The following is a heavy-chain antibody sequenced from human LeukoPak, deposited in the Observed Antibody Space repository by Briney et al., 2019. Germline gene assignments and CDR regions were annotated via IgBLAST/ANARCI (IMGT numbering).Heavy chain of an antibody. CDR1: GFTVSSNY. CDR3: ARGSSSSWYELDY. V-gene: IGHV3-66*02. J-gene: IGHJ4*02. Sequence: GGSLRLSCAASGFTVSSNYMSWVRQAPGKGLEWVSVIYSGGSTYYADSVKGRFTIYRDNSKNTLYLQMNSLRAEDTAVYYCARGSSSSWYELDYWGQGTLVTVSS. CDR2: IYSGGST. D-gene: IGHD6-13*01.